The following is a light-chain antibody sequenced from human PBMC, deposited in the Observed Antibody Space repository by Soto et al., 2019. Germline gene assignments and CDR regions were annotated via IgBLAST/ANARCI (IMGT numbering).Light chain of an antibody. Sequence: QSALTQPRSVSGSPGQSVTISCTGPSSDVGGYNLVSWYQQHPGKAPKLMIYEANKRPSGVSDRFSGSKSGNTASLTISGLQAEDEAEYYCSSYAGYSTSVVFGGGTKLTVL. CDR1: SSDVGGYNL. V-gene: IGLV2-23*01. J-gene: IGLJ2*01. CDR3: SSYAGYSTSVV. CDR2: EAN.